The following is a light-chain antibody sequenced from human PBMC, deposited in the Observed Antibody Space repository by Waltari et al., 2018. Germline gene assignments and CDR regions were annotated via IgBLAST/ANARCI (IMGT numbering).Light chain of an antibody. CDR3: QTGGHGTWV. CDR1: SGHSSNV. V-gene: IGLV4-69*01. Sequence: QLVLTQSPSASASLGASVKLTCTLSSGHSSNVVAWHQQRPEKGPRYLMKVNSDGSHSRGDEIPDRFSGSSSGAERYLTISNLQSEDEADYYCQTGGHGTWVFGGGTGLTVV. CDR2: VNSDGSH. J-gene: IGLJ3*02.